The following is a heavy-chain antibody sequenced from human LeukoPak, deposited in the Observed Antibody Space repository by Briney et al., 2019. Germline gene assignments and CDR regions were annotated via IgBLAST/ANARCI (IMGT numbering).Heavy chain of an antibody. V-gene: IGHV3-30-3*01. CDR3: ARALTVTTTQPDYFDY. Sequence: QPGRSLRLSCAASGFTFSSYAMHWVRQAPGKGLEWVAVIPYDGSNKYYADSVKGRFTISRDNSKNTLYLQMNSLRAEDTAVYYCARALTVTTTQPDYFDYWGQGTLVTVSS. CDR1: GFTFSSYA. CDR2: IPYDGSNK. D-gene: IGHD4-17*01. J-gene: IGHJ4*02.